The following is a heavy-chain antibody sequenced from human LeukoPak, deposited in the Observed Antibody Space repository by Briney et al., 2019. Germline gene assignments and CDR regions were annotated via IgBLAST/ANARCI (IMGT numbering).Heavy chain of an antibody. CDR1: GGSISSYY. CDR2: IYTSRST. CDR3: ARQVVVTARGFDP. J-gene: IGHJ5*02. D-gene: IGHD2-21*02. Sequence: SETLSLTCTVSGGSISSYYWSWIRQPPGKGLEWIGYIYTSRSTNYNPSLKSRVTISVDTSKNQFSLKLSSVTAADTAVYYCARQVVVTARGFDPWGQGTLVTVSS. V-gene: IGHV4-4*09.